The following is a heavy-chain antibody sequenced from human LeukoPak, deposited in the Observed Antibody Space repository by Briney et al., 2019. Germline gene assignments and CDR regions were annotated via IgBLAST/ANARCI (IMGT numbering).Heavy chain of an antibody. CDR2: LSSGGDA. CDR1: GFTVSSNY. D-gene: IGHD6-13*01. V-gene: IGHV3-53*05. Sequence: GGSLRLSCAASGFTVSSNYMSWVRQAPGKGLEWVSVLSSGGDAYYADSVKGRFTTSRDNSKNTLYLQMNSLRAEDTAVYYCAKNIAAADSSGYYYYYMDVWGKGTTVTVSS. J-gene: IGHJ6*03. CDR3: AKNIAAADSSGYYYYYMDV.